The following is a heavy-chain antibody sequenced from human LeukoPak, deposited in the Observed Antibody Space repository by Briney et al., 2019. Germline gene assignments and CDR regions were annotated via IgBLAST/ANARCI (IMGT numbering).Heavy chain of an antibody. CDR2: ISGSGGST. V-gene: IGHV3-23*01. J-gene: IGHJ4*02. CDR1: GFTFSSYA. CDR3: AKKAGCSSTSCYHFDY. Sequence: GGSLRLSCAASGFTFSSYAMSWVRQAPGKGLEWVSAISGSGGSTYYADSVKGRFTIPRDNSKNTLYLQMNSLRAEDTAVYYCAKKAGCSSTSCYHFDYWGQGTLVTVSS. D-gene: IGHD2-2*01.